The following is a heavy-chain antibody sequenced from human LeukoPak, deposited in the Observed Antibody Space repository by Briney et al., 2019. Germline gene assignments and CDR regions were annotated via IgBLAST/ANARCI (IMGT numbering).Heavy chain of an antibody. Sequence: PSETLSLTCTVSSGSISSTSYYWGWIRQPPGKGLEWIGGIIYSGNTYYNPSLKSRVTISVDTSKNQFSLKLSSVTAADTAVYYCARGLEYYYYYYAMDVWGQGTTVTVSS. CDR1: SGSISSTSYY. CDR2: IIYSGNT. D-gene: IGHD1-1*01. CDR3: ARGLEYYYYYYAMDV. V-gene: IGHV4-39*07. J-gene: IGHJ6*02.